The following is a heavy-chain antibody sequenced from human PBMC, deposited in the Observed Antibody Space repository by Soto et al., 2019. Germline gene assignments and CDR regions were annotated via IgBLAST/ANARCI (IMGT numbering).Heavy chain of an antibody. CDR2: IYYSGST. CDR3: ARLPLKPYSSSWYPSPPYYYYMDV. J-gene: IGHJ6*03. D-gene: IGHD6-13*01. Sequence: ASETLSLTCTVSGGSISSYYWSWIRQPPGKGLEWIGYIYYSGSTNYNPSLKSRVTISVDTSKNQFSLKLSSVTAADTAVYYCARLPLKPYSSSWYPSPPYYYYMDVWGKGTTVTVSS. CDR1: GGSISSYY. V-gene: IGHV4-59*08.